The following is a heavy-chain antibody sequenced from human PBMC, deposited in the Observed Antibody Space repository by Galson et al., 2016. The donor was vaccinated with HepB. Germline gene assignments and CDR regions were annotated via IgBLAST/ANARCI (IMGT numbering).Heavy chain of an antibody. CDR3: ARERITMLRGVITGNYYYGMDV. V-gene: IGHV1-69*06. J-gene: IGHJ6*02. D-gene: IGHD3-10*01. CDR1: GGTFSSYV. CDR2: IIPMFGTA. Sequence: SVKVSCKAFGGTFSSYVISWVRQAPGQGLEWMGGIIPMFGTANYAQKFPGRVTITADKSTSTAYMELSSLRSEDTAVYYCARERITMLRGVITGNYYYGMDVWGQGTTVTVSS.